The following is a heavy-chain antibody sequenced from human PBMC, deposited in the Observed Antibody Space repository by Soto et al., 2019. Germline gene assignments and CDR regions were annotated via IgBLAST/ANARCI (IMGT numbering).Heavy chain of an antibody. V-gene: IGHV3-30*18. Sequence: QMYLVESGGGVVQPATPLRLSCAASGFSFSDSGMHWVRQAPGKGLEWVAVISYDVSGKYYSDSVKGRFTISRDNSKNMLYLQMRGLTTEDTAVYYCVKARRAYYYGSGSDLWGQGTLVTVSS. J-gene: IGHJ5*02. CDR2: ISYDVSGK. CDR1: GFSFSDSG. D-gene: IGHD3-10*01. CDR3: VKARRAYYYGSGSDL.